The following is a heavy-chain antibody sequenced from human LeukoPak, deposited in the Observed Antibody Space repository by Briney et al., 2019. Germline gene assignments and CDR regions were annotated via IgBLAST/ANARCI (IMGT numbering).Heavy chain of an antibody. CDR2: ISSSGSTM. Sequence: GGSLRLSWATSGFTFSIYEMNCVGEAPGQVFGLVSYISSSGSTMYYADSVKGRFTISRDNAKNSLYLQMNSLRAEDTAVYYCARDGIQLWLDYWGQGTLVTVSS. V-gene: IGHV3-48*03. CDR3: ARDGIQLWLDY. J-gene: IGHJ4*02. D-gene: IGHD5-18*01. CDR1: GFTFSIYE.